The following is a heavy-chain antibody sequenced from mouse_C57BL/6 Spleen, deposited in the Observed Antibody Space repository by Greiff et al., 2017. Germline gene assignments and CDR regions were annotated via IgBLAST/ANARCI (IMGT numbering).Heavy chain of an antibody. D-gene: IGHD3-1*01. V-gene: IGHV14-2*01. CDR2: IDPEDGET. Sequence: VQLQQSGAELVKPGASVKLSCTASGFNIKDYYMHWVKQRTEQGLEWIGRIDPEDGETKYAPKFPGKATITADTSSNTAYLQLSSLTSEDTAVYYCARSGGSGAMDYWGQGTSVTVSS. J-gene: IGHJ4*01. CDR3: ARSGGSGAMDY. CDR1: GFNIKDYY.